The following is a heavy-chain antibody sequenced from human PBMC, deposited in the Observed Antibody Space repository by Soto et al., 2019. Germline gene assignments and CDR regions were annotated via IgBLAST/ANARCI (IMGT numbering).Heavy chain of an antibody. CDR2: INYSGTT. CDR1: GGSFSSDSFI. J-gene: IGHJ6*02. CDR3: ARDHKWDGMDV. V-gene: IGHV4-31*03. D-gene: IGHD1-26*01. Sequence: SETVSLTCSVSGGSFSSDSFIWSWVRQFPGKGLEWIGYINYSGTTYYSPSLRSRITMSVDTSKNQFSLNLSSVTAADTAVYYCARDHKWDGMDVWGQGTTVTVSS.